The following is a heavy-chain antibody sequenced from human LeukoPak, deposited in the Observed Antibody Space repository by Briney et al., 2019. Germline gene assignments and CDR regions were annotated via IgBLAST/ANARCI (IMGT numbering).Heavy chain of an antibody. CDR2: ISSSSSYI. Sequence: PGGSLRLSCAASGFTFSSYSMNWVRQAPGKGLEWVSSISSSSSYIYYADSVKGRFTISRDNAKNSLYLQMNSLRAEDTAVYYCARDIGDYYDSNFDYWGQGTLVTVSS. D-gene: IGHD3-22*01. CDR1: GFTFSSYS. J-gene: IGHJ4*02. V-gene: IGHV3-21*01. CDR3: ARDIGDYYDSNFDY.